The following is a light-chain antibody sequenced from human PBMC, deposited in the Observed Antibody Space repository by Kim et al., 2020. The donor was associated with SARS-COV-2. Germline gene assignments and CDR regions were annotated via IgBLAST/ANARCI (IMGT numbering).Light chain of an antibody. Sequence: GTIACTGSSSNSGAGYDVHWYRQLPGTAPKLLIYGNNNRPSGVPDRFSASRSGTSASLAITGLQAEDEADYYCQSYDRSLSGSVVFGGGTQLTV. CDR2: GNN. V-gene: IGLV1-40*01. CDR3: QSYDRSLSGSVV. CDR1: SSNSGAGYD. J-gene: IGLJ3*02.